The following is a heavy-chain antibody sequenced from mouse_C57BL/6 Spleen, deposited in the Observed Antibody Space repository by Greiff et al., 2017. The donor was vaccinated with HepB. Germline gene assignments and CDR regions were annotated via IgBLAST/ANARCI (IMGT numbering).Heavy chain of an antibody. V-gene: IGHV1-82*01. J-gene: IGHJ2*01. CDR2: IYPGDGDT. Sequence: VQLVESGPELVKPGASVKISCKASGYAFSSSWMNWVTQRPGKGLEWIGRIYPGDGDTNYNGKFKGKATLAADKSSSTAYMQLSSLTSEDSAVYFCARYYGSSYEGNYFDYWGQGTTLTVSS. D-gene: IGHD1-1*01. CDR3: ARYYGSSYEGNYFDY. CDR1: GYAFSSSW.